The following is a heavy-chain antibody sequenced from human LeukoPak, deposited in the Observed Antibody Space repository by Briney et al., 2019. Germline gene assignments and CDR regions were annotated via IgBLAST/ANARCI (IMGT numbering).Heavy chain of an antibody. V-gene: IGHV1-2*02. CDR3: ARGFQYQLRGHYYYMDV. Sequence: GASVKVSCKASEYAFTAYYIHWVRQAPGQGLEWMGWINPNSGGTNYAQKFQGRVTMTRDTSISTAYMELSRLRSDDTAVYYCARGFQYQLRGHYYYMDVWGKGTTVTVSS. D-gene: IGHD2-2*01. J-gene: IGHJ6*03. CDR1: EYAFTAYY. CDR2: INPNSGGT.